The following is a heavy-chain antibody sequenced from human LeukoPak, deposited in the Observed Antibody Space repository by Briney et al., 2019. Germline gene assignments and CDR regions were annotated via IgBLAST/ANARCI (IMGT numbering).Heavy chain of an antibody. CDR3: ARISAGYRHLYD. CDR2: IDWDDDK. J-gene: IGHJ4*02. V-gene: IGHV2-70*11. D-gene: IGHD5-18*01. CDR1: GFSLSTRGMS. Sequence: SGPALVKPTQTLTLTCTFSGFSLSTRGMSVSWIRQPPGKALEWLARIDWDDDKYYSISLKTRLTISKDTSKDQVVLTMTNMDPVDTSTYYCARISAGYRHLYDWGQGTLVTVSS.